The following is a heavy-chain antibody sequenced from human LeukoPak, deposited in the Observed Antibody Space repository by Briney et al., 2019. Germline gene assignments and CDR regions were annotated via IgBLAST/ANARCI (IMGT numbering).Heavy chain of an antibody. CDR2: ISSSSAYI. CDR3: ARAPGHMGFFDY. V-gene: IGHV3-21*01. D-gene: IGHD2-21*01. Sequence: PGGSLRLSCAASGFTLSTYTMNWVRQAPGKGLEWVSSISSSSAYIYYADSVMGRFTISRDNAKNSLYLQMNSLRAEDTAVYYCARAPGHMGFFDYWGQGSLVTVSS. J-gene: IGHJ4*02. CDR1: GFTLSTYT.